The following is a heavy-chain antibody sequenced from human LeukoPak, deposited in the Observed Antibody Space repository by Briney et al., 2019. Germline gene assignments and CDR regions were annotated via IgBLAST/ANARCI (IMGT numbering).Heavy chain of an antibody. D-gene: IGHD7-27*01. Sequence: SETLSLTCTVSGGSISSYYWSWIRPPPGKGLEWIGEINHSGSTNYNPSLKSRVTISVDTYKNQFSLKLSSVTAADTAVYYCARESRVGKANMDYWGQGTLVTVSS. CDR2: INHSGST. CDR3: ARESRVGKANMDY. V-gene: IGHV4-34*01. J-gene: IGHJ4*01. CDR1: GGSISSYY.